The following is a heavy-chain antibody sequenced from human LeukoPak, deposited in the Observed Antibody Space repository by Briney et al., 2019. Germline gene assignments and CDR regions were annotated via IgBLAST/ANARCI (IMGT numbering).Heavy chain of an antibody. CDR2: IYYTGRT. CDR3: ARHDSRGHYPDAFDM. Sequence: KTSETLSLTCTVSGGSVSRSGHYWGWIRQSPGKGLEWIGSIYYTGRTYYNPSLKSRVTMSVDTSKNQISLKLTSVTAADTAVYYCARHDSRGHYPDAFDMWGQGTLVTVSS. V-gene: IGHV4-39*01. J-gene: IGHJ3*02. CDR1: GGSVSRSGHY. D-gene: IGHD3-22*01.